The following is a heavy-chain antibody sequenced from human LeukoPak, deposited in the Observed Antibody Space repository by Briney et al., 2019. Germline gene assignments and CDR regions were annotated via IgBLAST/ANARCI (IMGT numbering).Heavy chain of an antibody. D-gene: IGHD3-9*01. V-gene: IGHV3-11*01. CDR1: GFTFSNAW. Sequence: SGGSLRLSCAASGFTFSNAWMSWVRQAPGKGLEWVSYISSSGSTIYYADSVKGRFTISRDNAKNSLYLQMNSLRAEDTAVYYCAREGYDILTGYHCFDYWGQGTLVTVSS. CDR3: AREGYDILTGYHCFDY. J-gene: IGHJ4*02. CDR2: ISSSGSTI.